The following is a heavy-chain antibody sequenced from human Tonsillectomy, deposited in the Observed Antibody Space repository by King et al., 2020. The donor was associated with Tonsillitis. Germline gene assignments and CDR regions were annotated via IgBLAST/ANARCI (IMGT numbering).Heavy chain of an antibody. Sequence: QLQESGPGLVKSSETLSLTCSVSGVSMRTTYWSWIRRPAGKGLEWIGRVYASGNTYSNPSLTIRISLSIDTSKNQFSLGLSSVTAADTAVYYCARDRGDYYDSATYDPLYFDSWGQGILVTVSS. CDR1: GVSMRTTY. CDR2: VYASGNT. CDR3: ARDRGDYYDSATYDPLYFDS. D-gene: IGHD3-22*01. J-gene: IGHJ4*02. V-gene: IGHV4-4*07.